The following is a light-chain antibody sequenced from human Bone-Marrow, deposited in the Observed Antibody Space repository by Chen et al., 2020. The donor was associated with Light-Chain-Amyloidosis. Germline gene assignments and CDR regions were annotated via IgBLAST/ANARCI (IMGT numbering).Light chain of an antibody. V-gene: IGLV2-14*03. J-gene: IGLJ2*01. Sequence: QSARTQPASLSGSPGQSITTSCIGLTSDVVGHSYVSWYHPHPGKAPKLLLSDFTNRPFGVSHRVSGSKSDNAASLTISGLQAEDEAYYYCSSDTSTSTLGVFGGGTMLTVL. CDR2: DFT. CDR1: TSDVVGHSY. CDR3: SSDTSTSTLGV.